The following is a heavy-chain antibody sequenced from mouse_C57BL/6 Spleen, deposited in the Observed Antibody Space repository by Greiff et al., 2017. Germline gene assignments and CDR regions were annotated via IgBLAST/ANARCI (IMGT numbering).Heavy chain of an antibody. D-gene: IGHD2-4*01. CDR2: ILPGSGST. J-gene: IGHJ4*01. Sequence: QVQLQQSGAELMKPGASVKLSCKATGYTFTGYWIEWVKQRPGHGLEWIGEILPGSGSTNYNEKFKGKATFTADTSSNTAYMQLSSLTTEDSAIYYCARRMKDYDCDGDYAMDYWGQGTSVTVSS. CDR3: ARRMKDYDCDGDYAMDY. V-gene: IGHV1-9*01. CDR1: GYTFTGYW.